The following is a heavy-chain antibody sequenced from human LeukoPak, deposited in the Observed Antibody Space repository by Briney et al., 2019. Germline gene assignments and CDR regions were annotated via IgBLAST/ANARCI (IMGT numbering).Heavy chain of an antibody. CDR2: ISYSGSA. CDR1: GVSITSYH. CDR3: ARGQLGSGMDDP. Sequence: PSETLSLTCTVTGVSITSYHWSWIRQPPGKGLEGIGYISYSGSANYNPSLKSRATMLLYTSKNQFSLRLTSVTPADTAVYYCARGQLGSGMDDPWGQGTLVTVSS. J-gene: IGHJ5*02. D-gene: IGHD3-10*01. V-gene: IGHV4-59*01.